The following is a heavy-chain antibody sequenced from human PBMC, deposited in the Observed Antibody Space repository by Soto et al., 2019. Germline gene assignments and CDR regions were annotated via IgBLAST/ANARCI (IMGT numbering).Heavy chain of an antibody. V-gene: IGHV3-30*04. CDR1: GFTFSSYA. CDR3: ARDQLVGAARGVIDI. D-gene: IGHD1-26*01. CDR2: ISYDGSHE. J-gene: IGHJ3*02. Sequence: QVPLVESGGGVVQPGRSLRVSCAASGFTFSSYAMHWVRQAPGKGLEWVAVISYDGSHEYYADSVKGRFTISRDNSKNTLDLQMSSLRAEDTAVYYCARDQLVGAARGVIDIWGQGTKVTVSS.